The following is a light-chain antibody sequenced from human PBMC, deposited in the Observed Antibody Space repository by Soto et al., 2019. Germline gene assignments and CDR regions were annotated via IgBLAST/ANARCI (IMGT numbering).Light chain of an antibody. CDR1: QSVSRTY. CDR2: GTS. Sequence: EIVLTQSPGTLSLSPGERVTLSCRASQSVSRTYLAWYQQKPGQAPRLLIYGTSSRATGIPDRFSGSGSGTDFTLTISRLEPEDFAVYYWQQYEGSSPSWTFGQGTKVEI. J-gene: IGKJ1*01. CDR3: QQYEGSSPSWT. V-gene: IGKV3-20*01.